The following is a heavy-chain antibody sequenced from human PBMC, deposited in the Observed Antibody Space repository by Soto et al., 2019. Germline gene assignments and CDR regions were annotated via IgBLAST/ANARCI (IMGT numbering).Heavy chain of an antibody. CDR2: IYYSGST. D-gene: IGHD2-15*01. V-gene: IGHV4-39*02. CDR1: GGSISSSSYY. J-gene: IGHJ4*02. CDR3: ARDLGGWPDY. Sequence: SETLSLTCTVSGGSISSSSYYWGWIRQPPGKGLEWIGSIYYSGSTYYNPSLKSRVTISVDTSKNQFSLKLSSVTAADTAVYYCARDLGGWPDYWGQGTLVTVSS.